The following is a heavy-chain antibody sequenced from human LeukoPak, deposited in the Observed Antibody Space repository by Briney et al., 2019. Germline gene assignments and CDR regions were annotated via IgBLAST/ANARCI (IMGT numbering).Heavy chain of an antibody. J-gene: IGHJ4*02. D-gene: IGHD3-10*01. CDR1: GGSFSGYY. V-gene: IGHV4-34*01. CDR2: INHSGST. CDR3: ARGRGNYYGSGSSFDY. Sequence: SETLSLTCAVYGGSFSGYYWSWIRQPPGKGLEWIGEINHSGSTNYNPSLKSRVTISVDTSKNQFSLKLSSVTAADTAVYYCARGRGNYYGSGSSFDYWGQGTLVTVSS.